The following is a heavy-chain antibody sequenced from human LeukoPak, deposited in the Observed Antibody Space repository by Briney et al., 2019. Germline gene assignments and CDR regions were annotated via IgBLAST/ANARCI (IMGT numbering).Heavy chain of an antibody. V-gene: IGHV4-34*01. D-gene: IGHD6-13*01. CDR2: INHSGST. CDR1: GGSFSGYY. CDR3: ARGRMYSSSWYGYYYYMDV. Sequence: SETLSLTCAVYGGSFSGYYWSWIRQPPGKGLEWIGEINHSGSTNYNPSLKSRVTISVDTSKNQLSLKLSSVTAADTAVYYCARGRMYSSSWYGYYYYMDVWGKGTTVTVSS. J-gene: IGHJ6*03.